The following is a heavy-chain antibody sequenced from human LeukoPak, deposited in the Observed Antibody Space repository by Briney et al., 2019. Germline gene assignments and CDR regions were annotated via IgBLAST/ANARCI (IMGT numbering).Heavy chain of an antibody. V-gene: IGHV3-9*01. D-gene: IGHD1-20*01. Sequence: GGSLRLSCAASGFTFSSYGMSWVRQAPGKGLEWVSGISWNSGSIGYADSVKGRFTISRDNAKNSLYLQMNSLRAEDTALYYCAKDMALNWNDVGWFDPWGQGTLVTVSS. CDR2: ISWNSGSI. CDR1: GFTFSSYG. J-gene: IGHJ5*02. CDR3: AKDMALNWNDVGWFDP.